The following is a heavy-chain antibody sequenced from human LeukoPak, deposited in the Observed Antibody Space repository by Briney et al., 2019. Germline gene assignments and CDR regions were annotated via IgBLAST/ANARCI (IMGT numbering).Heavy chain of an antibody. CDR2: IYYSGST. CDR1: GGSISSYY. CDR3: ARDTYYYDSSGYYAYYFDY. J-gene: IGHJ4*02. D-gene: IGHD3-22*01. Sequence: SETLSLTCTVSGGSISSYYWSWIRQPPGKGLEWIGYIYYSGSTNYNPSLKSRVTISVDTSKNQFSLKLSSVTAADTAVYYCARDTYYYDSSGYYAYYFDYWGQGTLVTVSS. V-gene: IGHV4-59*12.